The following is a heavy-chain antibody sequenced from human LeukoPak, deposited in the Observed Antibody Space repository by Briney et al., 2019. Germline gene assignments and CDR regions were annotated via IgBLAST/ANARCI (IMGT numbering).Heavy chain of an antibody. V-gene: IGHV1-2*02. CDR3: ARRYSHYYYYMDV. Sequence: ASVKVSCKASGYTFTGYYMHWVRQAPGQGLEWMGWINPNSGGTNYAQKFQGRVTITADESTSTAYMELSSLRSEDTAVYYCARRYSHYYYYMDVWGKGTTVTASS. CDR1: GYTFTGYY. CDR2: INPNSGGT. D-gene: IGHD1-14*01. J-gene: IGHJ6*03.